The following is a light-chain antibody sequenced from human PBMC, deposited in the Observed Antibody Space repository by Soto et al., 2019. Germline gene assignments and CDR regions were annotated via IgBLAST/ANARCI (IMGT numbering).Light chain of an antibody. CDR3: QQYGNSPIT. Sequence: EIVLTQSPGTLSLSPGEGATLSCRASQSISSNFLAWYQEKPGQAPRPLIYGTSRRAHGIPDRFSCSGFGTDFTLTISRLEPEDFAVYYCQQYGNSPITFGPGTRLEI. J-gene: IGKJ5*01. CDR1: QSISSNF. V-gene: IGKV3-20*01. CDR2: GTS.